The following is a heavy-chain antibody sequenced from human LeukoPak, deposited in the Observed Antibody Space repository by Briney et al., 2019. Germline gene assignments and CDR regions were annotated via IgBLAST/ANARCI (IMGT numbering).Heavy chain of an antibody. D-gene: IGHD2/OR15-2a*01. V-gene: IGHV1-8*01. CDR2: MNPNSGNT. J-gene: IGHJ4*02. CDR1: GYTFTSFD. Sequence: ASVKVSCKASGYTFTSFDIHWVRQATGQGLEWMGWMNPNSGNTGYAQKFQGRLTMTRSTSISTVYMEMSSLRSEDTAVYYCARAPFPPGDNYWGQGTLVTVSS. CDR3: ARAPFPPGDNY.